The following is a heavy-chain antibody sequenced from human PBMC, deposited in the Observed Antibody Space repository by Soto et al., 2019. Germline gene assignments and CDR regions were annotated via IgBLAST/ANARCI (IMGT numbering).Heavy chain of an antibody. CDR2: IIPIFGTA. CDR3: ARLSSSSSWYNWFDP. Sequence: ASVKVSCKASGGTFSSYAISWVRQAPGQGLEWMGGIIPIFGTANYAQRFQGRVTITADESTSTAHMELSSLRSEDTAVYYCARLSSSSSWYNWFDPWGQGTLVTVSS. CDR1: GGTFSSYA. J-gene: IGHJ5*02. D-gene: IGHD6-13*01. V-gene: IGHV1-69*13.